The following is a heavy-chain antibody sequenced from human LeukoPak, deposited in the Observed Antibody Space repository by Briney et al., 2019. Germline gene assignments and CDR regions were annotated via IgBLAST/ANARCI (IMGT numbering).Heavy chain of an antibody. Sequence: ASVKVSCKASGGTFSSYAISWVRQAPGQGLEWMGGIIPIFGTANYAQKFQGRVTITTDESTSTAYMELSSLRSEDTAVYYCAANYRGNRHDAFDIWGQGAMVTVSS. CDR2: IIPIFGTA. CDR3: AANYRGNRHDAFDI. J-gene: IGHJ3*02. CDR1: GGTFSSYA. V-gene: IGHV1-69*05. D-gene: IGHD1-14*01.